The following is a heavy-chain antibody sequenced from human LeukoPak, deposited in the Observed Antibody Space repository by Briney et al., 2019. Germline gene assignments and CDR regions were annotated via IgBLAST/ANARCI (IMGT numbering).Heavy chain of an antibody. V-gene: IGHV3-30*02. CDR3: AKDLGEQQLVLGDFDY. J-gene: IGHJ4*02. D-gene: IGHD6-13*01. CDR2: IRYDGSNK. Sequence: GGSLRLSCAVSGLTFSGSWITWIRQAPGKGLEWVAFIRYDGSNKYYADSVKGRFTISRDNSKNTLYLQMNSLRAEDTAVYYCAKDLGEQQLVLGDFDYWGQGTLVTVSS. CDR1: GLTFSGSW.